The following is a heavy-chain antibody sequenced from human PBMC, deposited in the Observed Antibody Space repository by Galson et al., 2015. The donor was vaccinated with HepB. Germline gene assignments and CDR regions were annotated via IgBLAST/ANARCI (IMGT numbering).Heavy chain of an antibody. V-gene: IGHV3-33*01. Sequence: SLRLSCAASGFTFSSYGMHWVRQAPGKGLEWVGVIWHDGDKEYYADSVKGRFTISRDNSKNTLYVQMNSPRAEDTAVYYCARDAGVEVAEEGYFDYWGQGTLVTVSS. CDR3: ARDAGVEVAEEGYFDY. D-gene: IGHD1-1*01. CDR1: GFTFSSYG. CDR2: IWHDGDKE. J-gene: IGHJ4*02.